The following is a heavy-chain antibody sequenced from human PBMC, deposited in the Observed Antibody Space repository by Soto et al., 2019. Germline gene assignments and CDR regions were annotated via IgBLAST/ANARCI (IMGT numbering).Heavy chain of an antibody. Sequence: EVQLVDSGGGLVQTGGSLRLSCAASGFTFSAYWMSWVRQAPGKGLEWMANIKQAGSEKYYVDSVNGRFIISRDDAKNSLFLQVNSLRVEDTAVYYCAREKRANGYFEYWGQGTLVTVSS. J-gene: IGHJ4*02. CDR1: GFTFSAYW. D-gene: IGHD6-25*01. CDR3: AREKRANGYFEY. V-gene: IGHV3-7*01. CDR2: IKQAGSEK.